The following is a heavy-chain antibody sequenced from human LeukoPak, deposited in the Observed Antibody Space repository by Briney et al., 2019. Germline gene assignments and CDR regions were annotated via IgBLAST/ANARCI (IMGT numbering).Heavy chain of an antibody. CDR3: ARDLGRITIFGVVITNYYYYGMDV. Sequence: ASVKVSCKASGYTFTSYGISWVRQAPGQGLEWMGWISAYNGNTNYAQKLQGRVTMTTDTSTSTAYMELGSLRSDDTAVYYCARDLGRITIFGVVITNYYYYGMDVWGQGTTVTVSS. CDR1: GYTFTSYG. V-gene: IGHV1-18*01. CDR2: ISAYNGNT. D-gene: IGHD3-3*01. J-gene: IGHJ6*02.